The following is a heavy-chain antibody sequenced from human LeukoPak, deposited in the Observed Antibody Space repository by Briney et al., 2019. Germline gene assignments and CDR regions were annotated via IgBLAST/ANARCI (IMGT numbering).Heavy chain of an antibody. CDR3: ARGRDNWNDRIGWEEEEDFDY. CDR2: INPNSGGT. V-gene: IGHV1-2*02. D-gene: IGHD1-20*01. CDR1: GYTFTGYY. J-gene: IGHJ4*02. Sequence: GASVKVSCKASGYTFTGYYMHWVRQAPGQGLEWMGWINPNSGGTNYAQKFQGRVTMTRDTSISTAYMELSRLRSDDTAVYYCARGRDNWNDRIGWEEEEDFDYWGQGTLVTVSS.